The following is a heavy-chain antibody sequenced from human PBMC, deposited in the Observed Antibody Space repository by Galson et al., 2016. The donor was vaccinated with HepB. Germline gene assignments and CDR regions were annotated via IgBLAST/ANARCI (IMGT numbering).Heavy chain of an antibody. CDR3: ARAEVTGGIYYFYYGMEV. D-gene: IGHD1-26*01. Sequence: SETLSLTCNVSGGSIGTYSWSWIRKPPGKGLQYIGYNYDGASPNYNTSLRSRATLSLDTSKNQLSLTLRSVTAADTAVYYCARAEVTGGIYYFYYGMEVWGKGTTVTVSS. V-gene: IGHV4-59*01. J-gene: IGHJ6*04. CDR2: NYDGASP. CDR1: GGSIGTYS.